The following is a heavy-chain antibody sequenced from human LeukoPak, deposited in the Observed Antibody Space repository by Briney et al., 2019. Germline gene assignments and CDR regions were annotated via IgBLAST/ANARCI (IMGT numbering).Heavy chain of an antibody. CDR1: GYRFTNYW. Sequence: GESLKISCKGSGYRFTNYWIGWVRQMPGEGLEWMGIIYPADSDTRYSPSFEGQVTISADKSISTAYLQWSSLKASDTAMYYCARAGYTSSPLGGYFDYWGQGTLVTVSA. J-gene: IGHJ4*02. CDR2: IYPADSDT. D-gene: IGHD6-13*01. CDR3: ARAGYTSSPLGGYFDY. V-gene: IGHV5-51*01.